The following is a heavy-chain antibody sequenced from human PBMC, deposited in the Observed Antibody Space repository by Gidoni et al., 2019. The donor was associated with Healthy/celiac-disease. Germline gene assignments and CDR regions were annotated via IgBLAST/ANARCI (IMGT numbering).Heavy chain of an antibody. CDR1: GGSISRYY. V-gene: IGHV4-59*01. J-gene: IGHJ4*02. CDR2: TYYSGST. D-gene: IGHD3-16*01. CDR3: AGGWGCFDY. Sequence: QVQLQESGQGLVTPSETLSLTCTVSGGSISRYYWSWIRQPPRKGLEWIGYTYYSGSTNYNPSLKSRVTISVDTSKNQFSLKLSSVTAADTAVYYCAGGWGCFDYWGQGTLVTVSS.